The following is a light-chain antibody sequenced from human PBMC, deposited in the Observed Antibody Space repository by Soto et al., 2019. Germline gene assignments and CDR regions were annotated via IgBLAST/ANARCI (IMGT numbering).Light chain of an antibody. CDR2: DVS. CDR1: SSDVGGYNS. Sequence: QSALTQPASVSGSPGQSITISCTGTSSDVGGYNSVSWYQQHPGKAPKLMIYDVSNRPSGVSNRFSGSKSGNTASLTISGLQAEDEADYYSSSSTSSSTYDVFGGGTKLTVL. CDR3: SSSTSSSTYDV. V-gene: IGLV2-14*01. J-gene: IGLJ2*01.